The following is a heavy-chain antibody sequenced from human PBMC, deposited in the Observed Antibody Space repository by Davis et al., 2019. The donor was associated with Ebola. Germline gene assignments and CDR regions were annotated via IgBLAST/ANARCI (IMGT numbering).Heavy chain of an antibody. CDR1: GFTFSSYG. J-gene: IGHJ4*02. CDR2: ISGSGGST. CDR3: AKRKMTTVNFFDY. V-gene: IGHV3-23*01. Sequence: GESLKISCAASGFTFSSYGMHWVRQAPGKGLEWVSAISGSGGSTYYADSVKGRFTISRDNSKNTLYLQMNSLRAEDTAVYYCAKRKMTTVNFFDYWGQGTLVTVSS. D-gene: IGHD4-17*01.